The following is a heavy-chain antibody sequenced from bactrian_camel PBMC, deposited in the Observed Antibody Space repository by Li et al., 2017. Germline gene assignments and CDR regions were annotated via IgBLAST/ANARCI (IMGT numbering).Heavy chain of an antibody. J-gene: IGHJ6*01. Sequence: HVQLVESGGGSVQAGESLRLSCTASEITFDDSDMGWYRQAPGNECELVSTRTSDGTTHYTVAVQGRFTMSPDNAKNTLELQINSLQPNDTAVYYCAAGEGTSTITARIFAYWGQGTQVTVS. CDR2: RTSDGTT. CDR1: EITFDDSD. D-gene: IGHD3*01. V-gene: IGHV3S55*01. CDR3: AAGEGTSTITARIFAY.